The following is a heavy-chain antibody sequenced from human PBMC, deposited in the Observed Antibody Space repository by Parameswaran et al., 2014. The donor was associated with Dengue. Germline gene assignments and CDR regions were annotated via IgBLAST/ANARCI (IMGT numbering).Heavy chain of an antibody. Sequence: RWIRQPPGKGLEWVSAISGSGGSTYYADSVKGRFTISRDNSKNTLYLQMNSLRAEDTAVYYCAKLGGSSLFRHAFDIWGQGTMVTVSS. CDR3: AKLGGSSLFRHAFDI. V-gene: IGHV3-23*01. D-gene: IGHD6-6*01. CDR2: ISGSGGST. J-gene: IGHJ3*02.